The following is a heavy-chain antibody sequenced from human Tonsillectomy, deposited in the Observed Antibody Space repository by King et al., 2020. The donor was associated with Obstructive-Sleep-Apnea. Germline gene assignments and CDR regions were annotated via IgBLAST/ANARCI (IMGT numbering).Heavy chain of an antibody. V-gene: IGHV3-43*01. J-gene: IGHJ4*02. Sequence: VQLVESGGVVVQPGGSLRLSCAASGFTFDDYTMHWVRQAPGKGLEWVAIISCDGGSTYYADSVKGRFTISRDNSKNSLYLQMNSLRTEDTALYYCAKGPEQSGNDYWGQGTLVTVSS. CDR2: ISCDGGST. CDR3: AKGPEQSGNDY. D-gene: IGHD1-14*01. CDR1: GFTFDDYT.